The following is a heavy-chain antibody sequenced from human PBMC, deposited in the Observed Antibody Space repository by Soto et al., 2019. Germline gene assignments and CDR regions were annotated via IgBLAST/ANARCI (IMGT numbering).Heavy chain of an antibody. J-gene: IGHJ5*02. Sequence: GGSLRLSCSASGFTFSEYSMHWVRQVPGKGLQYVSTISSDGDITYYADSVKGRFTISRDNSKNTLYQQMNSLRPEDTAVDYCVKVSTFYDILAGYYSTNFFDPWGQGTLVTVSS. CDR2: ISSDGDIT. V-gene: IGHV3-64D*06. CDR1: GFTFSEYS. D-gene: IGHD3-9*01. CDR3: VKVSTFYDILAGYYSTNFFDP.